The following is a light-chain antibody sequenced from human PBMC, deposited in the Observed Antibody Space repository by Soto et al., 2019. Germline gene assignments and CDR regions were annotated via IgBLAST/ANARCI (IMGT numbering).Light chain of an antibody. Sequence: SVLTQPRSASGSLGQSVTISCTGTSSDVGGYNFVSWYQQHPGKAPKLMIYGVSERPSGVSDRFSGSKSGTTASLTVSGLQAEDEADYYCSSYAGSNILVFGTGTRSPS. CDR3: SSYAGSNILV. V-gene: IGLV2-8*01. J-gene: IGLJ1*01. CDR1: SSDVGGYNF. CDR2: GVS.